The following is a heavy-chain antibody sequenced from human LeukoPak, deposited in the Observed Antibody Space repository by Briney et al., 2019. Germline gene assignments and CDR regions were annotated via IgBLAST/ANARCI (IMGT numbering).Heavy chain of an antibody. CDR3: ARATQLWPYYYYYYMDV. Sequence: SVKVSCKASGYTFTGYYMHWVRQAPGQGLEWMGGIIPIFGTANYAQKFQGRVTITADKSTSTAYMELSSLRSEDTAVYYCARATQLWPYYYYYYMDVWGKGTTVTVSS. CDR1: GYTFTGYY. CDR2: IIPIFGTA. D-gene: IGHD5-18*01. J-gene: IGHJ6*03. V-gene: IGHV1-69*06.